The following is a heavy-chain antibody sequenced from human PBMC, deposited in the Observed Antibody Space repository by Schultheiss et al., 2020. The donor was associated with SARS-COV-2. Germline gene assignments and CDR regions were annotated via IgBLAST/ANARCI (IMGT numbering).Heavy chain of an antibody. CDR1: GFTFSSYA. J-gene: IGHJ4*02. CDR3: AKDWDTPPEYFDY. D-gene: IGHD5-18*01. Sequence: GESLKISCSASGFTFSSYAMHWVRQAPGKGLEYVSAISSNGGSTYYADSVKGRFTISRDNSKNTLYLQMNSLRAEDTAVYYCAKDWDTPPEYFDYWGQGTLVTVS. V-gene: IGHV3-64*04. CDR2: ISSNGGST.